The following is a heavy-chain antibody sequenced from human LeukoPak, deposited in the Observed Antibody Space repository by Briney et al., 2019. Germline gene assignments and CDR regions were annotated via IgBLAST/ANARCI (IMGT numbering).Heavy chain of an antibody. CDR2: ISGSGGST. CDR3: AKGAYCSSTSCYWGNAFDI. D-gene: IGHD2-2*01. CDR1: GFTFSSYA. V-gene: IGHV3-23*01. J-gene: IGHJ3*02. Sequence: GGSLRLSCAASGFTFSSYAMSWVRQAPGKGLEWVSAISGSGGSTYYADSVKGRFTISRDNSKNTLYLQMNSLRAEDTAVYYCAKGAYCSSTSCYWGNAFDIWGQGTMVTVSS.